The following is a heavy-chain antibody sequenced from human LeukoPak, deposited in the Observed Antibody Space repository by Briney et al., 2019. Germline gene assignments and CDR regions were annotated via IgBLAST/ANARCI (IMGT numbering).Heavy chain of an antibody. CDR1: GFTFSSYG. CDR3: AREWGGYSYGDEFDY. V-gene: IGHV3-33*01. J-gene: IGHJ4*02. Sequence: GGSLRLSCAASGFTFSSYGMHWVRQAPGKGLEWVAVIWYDGSNKYYADSVKGRFTISRDNSKNTLYLQMNSLRAEDTAVYYCAREWGGYSYGDEFDYWGQGTLVTVSS. D-gene: IGHD5-18*01. CDR2: IWYDGSNK.